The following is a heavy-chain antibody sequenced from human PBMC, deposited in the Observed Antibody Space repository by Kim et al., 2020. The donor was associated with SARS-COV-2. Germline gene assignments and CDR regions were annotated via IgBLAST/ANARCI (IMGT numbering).Heavy chain of an antibody. D-gene: IGHD3-10*01. CDR2: IGTAGDP. V-gene: IGHV3-13*05. CDR3: ARGHRETITMVRGVITKTFDY. J-gene: IGHJ4*02. CDR1: GFTFSSYD. Sequence: GGSLRLSCAASGFTFSSYDMHWVRQATGKGLEWVSAIGTAGDPYYPGSVKGRFTISRENAKNSLYLQMNSLRAGDTAVYYCARGHRETITMVRGVITKTFDYWGQGTLVTVSS.